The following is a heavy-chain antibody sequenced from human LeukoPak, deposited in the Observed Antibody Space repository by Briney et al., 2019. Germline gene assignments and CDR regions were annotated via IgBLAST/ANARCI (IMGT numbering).Heavy chain of an antibody. J-gene: IGHJ4*02. D-gene: IGHD3-10*01. V-gene: IGHV4-31*03. Sequence: PSETLSLTCTVSGGSISSGAYYWSWIRQHLGKGLEWIGYIYYSGSTYYNPSLKSRVTISVDTSKNQFSLKLSSVTAADTAVYYCARGGSGIGYYFDYWGQGTLVTVSS. CDR1: GGSISSGAYY. CDR3: ARGGSGIGYYFDY. CDR2: IYYSGST.